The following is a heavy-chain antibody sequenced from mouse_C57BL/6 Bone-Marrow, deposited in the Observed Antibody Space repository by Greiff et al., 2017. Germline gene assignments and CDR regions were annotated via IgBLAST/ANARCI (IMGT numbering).Heavy chain of an antibody. CDR1: GYTFTDYE. CDR3: TGDGSSLDY. J-gene: IGHJ2*01. V-gene: IGHV1-15*01. D-gene: IGHD1-1*01. CDR2: IDPETGGT. Sequence: VHLVESGAELVRPGASVTLSCKASGYTFTDYEMHWVKQTPVHGLEWIGAIDPETGGTAYNQKFKGKAILTADKSSSTAYMELRSLTSEDSAVYYCTGDGSSLDYWGQGTTLRVSS.